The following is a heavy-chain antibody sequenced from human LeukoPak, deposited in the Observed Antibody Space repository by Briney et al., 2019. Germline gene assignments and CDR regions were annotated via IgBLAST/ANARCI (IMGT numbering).Heavy chain of an antibody. CDR2: ISGSGGST. J-gene: IGHJ4*02. V-gene: IGHV3-23*01. CDR1: GFTFSSYA. D-gene: IGHD2-15*01. CDR3: ARSVVVVAATAEFDY. Sequence: AGGSLRLSCAASGFTFSSYAMSWVRQAPGKGLEWVSVISGSGGSTHYADSVKGRFTISRDNSKNTVYLQMNSLRSEDTAVYYCARSVVVVAATAEFDYWGQGTLVTVSS.